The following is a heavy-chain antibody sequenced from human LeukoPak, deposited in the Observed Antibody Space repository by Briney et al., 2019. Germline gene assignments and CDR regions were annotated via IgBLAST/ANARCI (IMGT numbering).Heavy chain of an antibody. CDR2: ISDSGDRT. J-gene: IGHJ4*02. D-gene: IGHD3-22*01. CDR3: AKGLGTSGYHDY. Sequence: GGSLRLSCAASGFPFSNYAMTWVRQAPGKGLERVSGISDSGDRTYYADSVKGRFTISRDNSKNMLYLQMNSLRVEDTALYYCAKGLGTSGYHDYWGQGPWSPSPQ. CDR1: GFPFSNYA. V-gene: IGHV3-23*01.